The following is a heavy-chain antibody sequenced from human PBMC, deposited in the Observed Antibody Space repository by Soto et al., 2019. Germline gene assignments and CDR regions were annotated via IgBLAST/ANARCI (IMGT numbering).Heavy chain of an antibody. J-gene: IGHJ4*02. V-gene: IGHV3-30*18. CDR1: GFSFSNYA. D-gene: IGHD2-2*01. CDR3: AKDGGPVYCNSPGCSAKHFDY. CDR2: ISYDGDNE. Sequence: QVQLVESGGGVVQPGRSLRLSCAASGFSFSNYAMHWVRQAPGKGLEWLAIISYDGDNEYYADSVRGRFTISRDNSKNTLFLQTNTLSQEDTAVYYCAKDGGPVYCNSPGCSAKHFDYWGQGALVTVSS.